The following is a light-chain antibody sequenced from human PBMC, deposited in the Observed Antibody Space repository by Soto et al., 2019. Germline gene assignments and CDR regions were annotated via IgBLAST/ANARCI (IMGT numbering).Light chain of an antibody. CDR3: CSYAGSYTYV. CDR1: SSDVGGYDY. J-gene: IGLJ1*01. Sequence: QSALTQPRSVSGSPGQLVTISCTGTSSDVGGYDYVSWYQQHPGKAPKLMIFDVSKRPSGVPDRFSASKSGNTASLTISGLQAEDEADYYCCSYAGSYTYVFATGTKLTVL. V-gene: IGLV2-11*01. CDR2: DVS.